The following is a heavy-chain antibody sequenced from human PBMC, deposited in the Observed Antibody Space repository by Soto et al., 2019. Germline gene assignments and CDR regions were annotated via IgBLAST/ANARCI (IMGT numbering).Heavy chain of an antibody. CDR2: IKQDGREK. J-gene: IGHJ4*02. CDR3: ARDENWGRPDC. V-gene: IGHV3-7*04. CDR1: GFTFSRYW. D-gene: IGHD7-27*01. Sequence: EVQLVESGGGLVQPGGSLRLSCAASGFTFSRYWMNWVRQAPGKGLEWVANIKQDGREKYYVDSVKGRFTISRDNAKNSLYLQMNSLRAEDTAVYYCARDENWGRPDCWGQGTLVTVSS.